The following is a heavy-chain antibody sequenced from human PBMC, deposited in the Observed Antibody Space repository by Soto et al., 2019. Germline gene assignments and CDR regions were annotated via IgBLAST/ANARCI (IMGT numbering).Heavy chain of an antibody. CDR3: TTEGARSSGEAYFDY. Sequence: GGSLRLSCAASGFTFSNAWMSWVRQAPGKGLEWVGRIKSKTDGGTTDYAAPVKGRFTISRDDSKNTLYLQMNSLKTEDTAVYYCTTEGARSSGEAYFDYWGQGTLVTVSS. V-gene: IGHV3-15*01. D-gene: IGHD2-15*01. J-gene: IGHJ4*02. CDR1: GFTFSNAW. CDR2: IKSKTDGGTT.